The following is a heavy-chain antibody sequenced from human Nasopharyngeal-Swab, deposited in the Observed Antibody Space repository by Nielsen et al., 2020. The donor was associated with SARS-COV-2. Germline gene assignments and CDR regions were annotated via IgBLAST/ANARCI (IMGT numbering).Heavy chain of an antibody. V-gene: IGHV4-34*01. D-gene: IGHD3-22*01. CDR2: INHSGST. CDR3: ARRGYPATDY. J-gene: IGHJ4*02. Sequence: WIRQPPGKGLEWIGEINHSGSTNYNPSLKSRVTISVDTSKSQFSLKLSSVTAADTAVYYCARRGYPATDYWGQGTLVTVSS.